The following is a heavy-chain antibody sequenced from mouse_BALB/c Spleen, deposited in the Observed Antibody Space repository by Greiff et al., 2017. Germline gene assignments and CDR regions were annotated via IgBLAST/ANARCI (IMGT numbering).Heavy chain of an antibody. V-gene: IGHV2-2*02. CDR2: IWSGGST. J-gene: IGHJ4*01. D-gene: IGHD2-14*01. CDR3: AFPIGTTPYYAMDY. Sequence: VKLMESGPGLVQPSQSLSITCTVSGFSLTSYGVHWVRQSPGKGLEWLGVIWSGGSTDYNAAFISRLSISKDNSKSQVFFKMNSLQANDTAIYYCAFPIGTTPYYAMDYWGQGTSVTVSS. CDR1: GFSLTSYG.